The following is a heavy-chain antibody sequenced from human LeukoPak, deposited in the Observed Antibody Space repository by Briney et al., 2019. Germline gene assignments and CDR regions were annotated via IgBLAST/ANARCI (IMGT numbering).Heavy chain of an antibody. CDR2: IYYSGST. CDR1: GDSMSSYY. J-gene: IGHJ4*02. V-gene: IGHV4-59*12. Sequence: SETLSLTCTVSGDSMSSYYWSWIRQPPGKGLEWIGNIYYSGSTNYNPSLKSRVTISVDTSKNQFSLKLSSVTAADTAVYYRAGDYDSSGYYTDYWGQGTLVTVSS. D-gene: IGHD3-22*01. CDR3: AGDYDSSGYYTDY.